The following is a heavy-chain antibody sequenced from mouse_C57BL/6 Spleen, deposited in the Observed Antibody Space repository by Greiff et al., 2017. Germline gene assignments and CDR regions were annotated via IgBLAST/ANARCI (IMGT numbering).Heavy chain of an antibody. V-gene: IGHV1-76*01. D-gene: IGHD1-1*01. CDR2: IYPGSGNT. CDR1: GYTFTDYY. Sequence: VQLQQSGAELVRPGASVKLSCKASGYTFTDYYINWVKQRPGQGLEWIARIYPGSGNTYYNEKFKGKATLTAEKSSSTAYMQLSSLTSEDSAVYFCARGSSSWYFDVWGTGTTVTVSS. CDR3: ARGSSSWYFDV. J-gene: IGHJ1*03.